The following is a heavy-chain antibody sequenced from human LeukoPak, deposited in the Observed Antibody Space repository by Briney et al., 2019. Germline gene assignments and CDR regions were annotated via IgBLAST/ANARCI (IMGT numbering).Heavy chain of an antibody. Sequence: GGSLRLSCAASGFTFTSYAMTWVRQAPGKGLEWVSVIYSGGSTYYADSVKGRFTISRDNSKNTLYLQMNSLRAEDTAVYYCARGRLPTIWGQGTLVTVSS. CDR3: ARGRLPTI. CDR2: IYSGGST. CDR1: GFTFTSYA. V-gene: IGHV3-66*02. D-gene: IGHD3-9*01. J-gene: IGHJ4*02.